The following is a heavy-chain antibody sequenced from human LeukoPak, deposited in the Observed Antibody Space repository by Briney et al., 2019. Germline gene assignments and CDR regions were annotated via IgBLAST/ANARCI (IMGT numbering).Heavy chain of an antibody. J-gene: IGHJ4*02. D-gene: IGHD6-13*01. Sequence: PGGSLRLSCAASGFTLSGYAMSWVRQAPGKGLEWVSAISGSGDSTYYADSVKGRFTISRDNSKNTLYMQMNSLRADDTAVYYCARAVAAAANPSLFDSWGQGTLVTVSS. V-gene: IGHV3-23*01. CDR1: GFTLSGYA. CDR2: ISGSGDST. CDR3: ARAVAAAANPSLFDS.